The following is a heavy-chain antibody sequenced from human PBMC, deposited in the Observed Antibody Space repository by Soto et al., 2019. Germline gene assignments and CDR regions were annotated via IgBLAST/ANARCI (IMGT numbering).Heavy chain of an antibody. Sequence: QVQLVQSGAEVKKPGSSVKVSCKASGGTFSSYAISWVRQAPGQGLEWMGGIIPIFGTANYARKFQGRVTITADESTSTAYMELSSLRSEDTAVYYCERGSTRTRYCISTSCVGPHYYYYGMDVWVQGTTVTVSS. D-gene: IGHD2-2*01. J-gene: IGHJ6*02. V-gene: IGHV1-69*12. CDR2: IIPIFGTA. CDR1: GGTFSSYA. CDR3: ERGSTRTRYCISTSCVGPHYYYYGMDV.